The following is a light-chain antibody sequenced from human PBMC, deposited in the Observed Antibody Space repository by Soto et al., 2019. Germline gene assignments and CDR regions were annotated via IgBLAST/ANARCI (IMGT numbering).Light chain of an antibody. J-gene: IGKJ2*01. CDR1: RSFSSSY. CDR2: AAS. V-gene: IGKV3-20*01. Sequence: EIVLTQSPDTLSLSPGERATLSCRASRSFSSSYLAWYQQTPGQSPRLLIYAASSRATGIPDRFSGSGSGTDFTLTISSLEPEDSAVYYCQQYGSSPPYTFGQGTKLEIK. CDR3: QQYGSSPPYT.